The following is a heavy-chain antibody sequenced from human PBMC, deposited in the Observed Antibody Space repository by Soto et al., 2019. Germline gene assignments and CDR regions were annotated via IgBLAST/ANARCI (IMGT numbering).Heavy chain of an antibody. D-gene: IGHD6-19*01. CDR2: ITSDTATI. Sequence: EVQLVESGGGLVQPGGSLRLSCAASGFTFNIYSMNWVRQAPGKGLEWVSYITSDTATIHYADSVRGRFTVSRDNAGYSLFLQMNSLRDKDTAVYYCARSVEGHFDYWGQGALVTVSS. V-gene: IGHV3-48*02. J-gene: IGHJ4*02. CDR1: GFTFNIYS. CDR3: ARSVEGHFDY.